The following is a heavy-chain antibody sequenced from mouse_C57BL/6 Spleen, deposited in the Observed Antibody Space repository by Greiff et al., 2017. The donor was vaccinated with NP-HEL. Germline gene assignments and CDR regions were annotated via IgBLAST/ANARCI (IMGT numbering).Heavy chain of an antibody. D-gene: IGHD1-1*01. J-gene: IGHJ1*03. CDR2: IYPGDGDT. Sequence: VQLQQSGPELVKPGASVKISCKASGYAFSSSWMNWVKQRPGKGLEWIGRIYPGDGDTNYNGKFKGKATLTADKSSSTAYMQLSSLTSEDSAVYFCARGVVDWYFDVWGTRTTVTVSS. V-gene: IGHV1-82*01. CDR3: ARGVVDWYFDV. CDR1: GYAFSSSW.